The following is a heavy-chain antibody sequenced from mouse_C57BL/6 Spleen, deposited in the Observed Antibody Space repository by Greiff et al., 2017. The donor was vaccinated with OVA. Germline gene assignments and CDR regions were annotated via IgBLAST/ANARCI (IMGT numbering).Heavy chain of an antibody. J-gene: IGHJ2*01. CDR3: ARDYYDYDGDFDY. CDR1: GFTFSDYG. CDR2: ISSGSSTI. Sequence: DVHLVESGGGLVKPGGSLKLSCAASGFTFSDYGMHWVRQAPEKGLEWVAYISSGSSTIYYADTVKGRFTISRDNAKNTLFLQMTSLRSEDTAMYYCARDYYDYDGDFDYWGQGTTLTVSS. D-gene: IGHD2-4*01. V-gene: IGHV5-17*01.